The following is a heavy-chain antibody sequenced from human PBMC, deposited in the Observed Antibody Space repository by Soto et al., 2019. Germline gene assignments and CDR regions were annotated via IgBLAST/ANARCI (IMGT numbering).Heavy chain of an antibody. Sequence: GGSLRLSCAASGFTFSSYSMNWVRQAPGKGLEWVSYISSSSSTIYYADSVKGRFTISRDNAKNSLYLQMNSLRDEDTAVYYCARDPHPNNCTNGVCYTGDYWGQGTLVTVSS. D-gene: IGHD2-8*01. J-gene: IGHJ4*02. CDR1: GFTFSSYS. V-gene: IGHV3-48*02. CDR2: ISSSSSTI. CDR3: ARDPHPNNCTNGVCYTGDY.